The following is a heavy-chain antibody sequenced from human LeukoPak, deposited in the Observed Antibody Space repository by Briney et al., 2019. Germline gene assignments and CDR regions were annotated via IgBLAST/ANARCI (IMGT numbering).Heavy chain of an antibody. Sequence: GGSLRLSCAASGFTFSSYSTNWVRQAPGKGLEGVSSISSSSSYIYYADSVKGRFTISRDNAKNSLYLQMNSLRAEDTAVYYCARVRGDLDAFDIWGQGTMVTVSS. CDR3: ARVRGDLDAFDI. CDR2: ISSSSSYI. V-gene: IGHV3-21*01. D-gene: IGHD2-21*02. CDR1: GFTFSSYS. J-gene: IGHJ3*02.